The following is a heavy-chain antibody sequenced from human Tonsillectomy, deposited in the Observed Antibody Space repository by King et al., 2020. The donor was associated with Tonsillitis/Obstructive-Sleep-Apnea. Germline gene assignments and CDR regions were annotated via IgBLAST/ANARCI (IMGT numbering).Heavy chain of an antibody. Sequence: VQLMESGGGLVQPGRSLRLSCAASGFTFDDYAMHWVRQAPGKGLEWVSGISWNSGSIGYADSVKGRFTISRDNAKNSLYLQMNSLRAEDTALYYCARGGSGYYFSGDYWGQGTLVTVSS. CDR1: GFTFDDYA. J-gene: IGHJ4*02. V-gene: IGHV3-9*01. D-gene: IGHD3-22*01. CDR2: ISWNSGSI. CDR3: ARGGSGYYFSGDY.